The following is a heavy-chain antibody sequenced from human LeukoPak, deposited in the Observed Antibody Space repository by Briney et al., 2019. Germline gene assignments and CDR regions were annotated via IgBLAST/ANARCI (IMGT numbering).Heavy chain of an antibody. CDR2: IYYSGST. CDR1: GGSISSYY. Sequence: PSETLSLTCSVSGGSISSYYWSWIRQPPGKGLEWIGYIYYSGSTNYNPSLKSRVTISVDTSKNQFSLKLSSVTAADTAVYYCARVDYYDSSGPVVWGKGTTVTVSS. V-gene: IGHV4-59*01. D-gene: IGHD3-22*01. J-gene: IGHJ6*04. CDR3: ARVDYYDSSGPVV.